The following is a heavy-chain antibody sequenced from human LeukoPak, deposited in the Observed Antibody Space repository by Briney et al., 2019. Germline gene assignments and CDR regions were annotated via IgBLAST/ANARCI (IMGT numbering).Heavy chain of an antibody. CDR3: ASDGTLATNWLDP. J-gene: IGHJ5*02. Sequence: SETLSLTCTVSGGSVSSYYWNWLRQPPGKGLEWIEYIKSSGSSNYNPSLKSRVTISMDTSKNQFSLRLNSVTAADTAVYYCASDGTLATNWLDPWGQGTLVTVSS. CDR2: IKSSGSS. V-gene: IGHV4-59*02. CDR1: GGSVSSYY. D-gene: IGHD5-12*01.